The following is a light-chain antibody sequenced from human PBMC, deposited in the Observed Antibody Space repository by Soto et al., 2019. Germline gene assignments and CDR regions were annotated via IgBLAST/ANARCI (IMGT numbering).Light chain of an antibody. CDR2: KAS. Sequence: DIHMTQSPSTLSASVGDRVTITCRASQSVSTWLAWYQQKPGKAPTLLIYKASTLESGVPSRFSGSGSGTEFTLTISSLQPDDFATYYCQQYYTYPLTFGGGTKVEIK. J-gene: IGKJ4*01. V-gene: IGKV1-5*03. CDR3: QQYYTYPLT. CDR1: QSVSTW.